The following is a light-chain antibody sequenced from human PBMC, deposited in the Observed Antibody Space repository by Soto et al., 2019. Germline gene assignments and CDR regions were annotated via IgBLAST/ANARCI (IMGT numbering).Light chain of an antibody. V-gene: IGLV2-11*01. Sequence: QLVLTQPRSVSGSPGQSVTISCTRTSSDVGGYNYVSWYQQHPGKAPKLMIYDVSKRPSGVPDRFSGSKSGNTASLTISGLQAEDEADYYCCSYAGNYTWVFGGGTKLTVL. CDR1: SSDVGGYNY. CDR2: DVS. CDR3: CSYAGNYTWV. J-gene: IGLJ3*02.